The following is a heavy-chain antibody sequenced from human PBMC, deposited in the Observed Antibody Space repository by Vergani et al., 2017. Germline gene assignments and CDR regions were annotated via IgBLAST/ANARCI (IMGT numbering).Heavy chain of an antibody. CDR1: GGTFSSYA. D-gene: IGHD3-3*01. J-gene: IGHJ6*03. CDR3: AQSARFLENYYYMDV. CDR2: IIPICGTA. Sequence: QVQLVQSGAEVKKPGSSVKVSCKASGGTFSSYAISWVRQAPGQGLEWMGGIIPICGTANYAQKFQGGVTITADESTSTAYMELSSLRSEDTAVYYCAQSARFLENYYYMDVWGKGTTVTVSS. V-gene: IGHV1-69*01.